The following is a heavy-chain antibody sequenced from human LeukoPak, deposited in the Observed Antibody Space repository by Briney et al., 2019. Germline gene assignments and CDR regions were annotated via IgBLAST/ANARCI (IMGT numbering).Heavy chain of an antibody. V-gene: IGHV5-51*01. Sequence: GESLKISCKGPGYSFPAYWIGWVRQMPGKGLEWMGIIYPGDSDTRYSPSFQGQVTISADKSISTAYLQWSSLKASDSAMYYCARRLAVAGRGYYGMDVWGQGTTVTVSS. CDR1: GYSFPAYW. CDR3: ARRLAVAGRGYYGMDV. J-gene: IGHJ6*02. CDR2: IYPGDSDT. D-gene: IGHD6-19*01.